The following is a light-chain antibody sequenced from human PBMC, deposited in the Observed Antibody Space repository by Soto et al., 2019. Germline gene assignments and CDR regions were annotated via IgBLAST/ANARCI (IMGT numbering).Light chain of an antibody. CDR3: QQYNKWPLT. CDR1: QSVSSN. Sequence: EIVMTQSPATLSVSPGERATLSCRASQSVSSNLAWYQQKPGQAPRLLIYVTSTRATGIPARFSGSGSGTDFTLTISTLQSEDFAAYYCQQYNKWPLTFGGGTKVEIK. J-gene: IGKJ4*01. V-gene: IGKV3-15*01. CDR2: VTS.